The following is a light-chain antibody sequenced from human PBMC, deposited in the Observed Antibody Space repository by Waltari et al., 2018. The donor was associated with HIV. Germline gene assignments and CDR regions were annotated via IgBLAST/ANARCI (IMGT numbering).Light chain of an antibody. J-gene: IGKJ3*01. CDR1: QAISTY. CDR3: QHSYGSPFN. Sequence: DIQMTQSPSSLSASLGDTSLITGRASQAISTYWTSYKQKPGKASVLLVYSAYTLQPGARSRFRGAGSGREFSLTISGLQTEDVATYYCQHSYGSPFNFGPGT. CDR2: SAY. V-gene: IGKV1-39*01.